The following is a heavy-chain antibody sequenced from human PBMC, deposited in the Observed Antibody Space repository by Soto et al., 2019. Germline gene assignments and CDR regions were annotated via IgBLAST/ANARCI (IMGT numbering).Heavy chain of an antibody. V-gene: IGHV3-23*01. CDR3: AKYGTSVGGGDYLDC. CDR1: GFTFSSYA. D-gene: IGHD2-21*01. J-gene: IGHJ4*02. Sequence: EVQLLESGGGLVQPGGSLRLSCAASGFTFSSYAMTWVRQAPGKGLEWVSTITGSGRTTYYADPVKGRFTISRDNAMNTFYLQMNSLRAGDTAVYFCAKYGTSVGGGDYLDCWGQGTVVTVSS. CDR2: ITGSGRTT.